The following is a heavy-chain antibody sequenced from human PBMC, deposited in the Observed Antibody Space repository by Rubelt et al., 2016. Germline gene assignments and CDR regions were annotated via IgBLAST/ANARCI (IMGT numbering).Heavy chain of an antibody. CDR2: IDPSDYYT. CDR3: ARRRGCISEQWFVWGPAAFEI. V-gene: IGHV5-10-1*01. CDR1: GYSFTSYW. Sequence: EVQLVQSGAEVKKPGESLRISCKGSGYSFTSYWISWVRQMPGKGLVWMGKIDPSDYYTNYSPSFQGHVTISPDKSITTTYLQWSSLKASDTAIYYCARRRGCISEQWFVWGPAAFEIWGQGTMVTVSS. D-gene: IGHD6-19*01. J-gene: IGHJ3*02.